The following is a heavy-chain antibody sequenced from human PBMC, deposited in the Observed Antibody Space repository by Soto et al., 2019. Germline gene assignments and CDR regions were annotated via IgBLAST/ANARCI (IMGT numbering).Heavy chain of an antibody. J-gene: IGHJ4*02. V-gene: IGHV3-30*18. Sequence: PGGSLRLSCAASGFTFSSYGMHWARQAPGKGLEWVAVISYDGSNKYYADSVKGRFTISRDNSKNTLYLQMNSLRAEDTAVYYCAKGAYSSSWIDYWGQGTLVTVSS. D-gene: IGHD6-13*01. CDR3: AKGAYSSSWIDY. CDR2: ISYDGSNK. CDR1: GFTFSSYG.